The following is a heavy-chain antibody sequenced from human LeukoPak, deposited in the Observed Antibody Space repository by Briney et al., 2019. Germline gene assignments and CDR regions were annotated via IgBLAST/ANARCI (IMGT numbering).Heavy chain of an antibody. J-gene: IGHJ4*02. Sequence: GESLKISCKGSGYSFTSYWIGWVRQMPGKGLEWMGIIYPGDSDTRYSPSFQGQVTISADKSISTAYLQWSSLKASDTAMYYCARHGGYCSSTNCYTDYWGQGTLVTVSS. V-gene: IGHV5-51*01. CDR3: ARHGGYCSSTNCYTDY. CDR1: GYSFTSYW. CDR2: IYPGDSDT. D-gene: IGHD2-2*02.